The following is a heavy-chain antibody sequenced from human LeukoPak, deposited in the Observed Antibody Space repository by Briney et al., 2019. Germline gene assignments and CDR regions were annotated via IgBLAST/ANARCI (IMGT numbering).Heavy chain of an antibody. J-gene: IGHJ6*02. CDR2: ISGSGGST. Sequence: GGSLRLSCAASGFTFSSYAMSWVRQAPGKGLEWVSAISGSGGSTYYAGSVKGRFTISRDNSKNTLYLQMNSLRAEDTAVYYCAKDGTQYLVVAATKTNYYYYGMDVWGQGTTVTVSS. CDR3: AKDGTQYLVVAATKTNYYYYGMDV. D-gene: IGHD2-15*01. CDR1: GFTFSSYA. V-gene: IGHV3-23*01.